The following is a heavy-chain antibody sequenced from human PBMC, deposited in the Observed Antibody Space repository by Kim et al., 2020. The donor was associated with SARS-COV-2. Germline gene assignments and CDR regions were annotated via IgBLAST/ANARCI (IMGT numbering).Heavy chain of an antibody. CDR1: GFTLSAYA. Sequence: GGSLRLSCAASGFTLSAYAMSWVRQAPGKGLEWVSFSSGTGATAKYADSVKGRFTISRDNLKNTLYLQMHSLTLDDTALYFCVGDGYNWMPFDMWGQGTMVAASS. V-gene: IGHV3-23*01. CDR3: VGDGYNWMPFDM. D-gene: IGHD5-12*01. CDR2: SSGTGATA. J-gene: IGHJ3*02.